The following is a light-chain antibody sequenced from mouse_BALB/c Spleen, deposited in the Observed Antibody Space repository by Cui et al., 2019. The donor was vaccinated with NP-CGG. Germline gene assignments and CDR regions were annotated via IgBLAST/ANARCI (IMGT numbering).Light chain of an antibody. V-gene: IGKV4-70*01. CDR1: SSISY. CDR3: HQRSCYP. J-gene: IGKJ4*01. Sequence: QIVLTQSPAIMSASPGEKVTMTCSATSSISYMHWYQQKPGTSPKRWIYDTSKLASGVPARFSGSGSGTSYSLTISSMEAEDAATNYCHQRSCYPFGSGTKLEIK. CDR2: DTS.